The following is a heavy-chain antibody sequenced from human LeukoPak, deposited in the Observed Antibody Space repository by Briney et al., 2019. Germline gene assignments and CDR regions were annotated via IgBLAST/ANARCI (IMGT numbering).Heavy chain of an antibody. D-gene: IGHD3-10*01. J-gene: IGHJ5*02. CDR1: GDSVSSNSAA. Sequence: SQTLSLTCALSGDSVSSNSAAWNWIRQSPSRGLEWLGRTYYRSKWYNDYAVSVKSRITINPDTSKNQFSLQLNSVTPEDTAVYYCAREVGYYYGSGSYIGFDPWGQGTLVTVSS. CDR3: AREVGYYYGSGSYIGFDP. V-gene: IGHV6-1*01. CDR2: TYYRSKWYN.